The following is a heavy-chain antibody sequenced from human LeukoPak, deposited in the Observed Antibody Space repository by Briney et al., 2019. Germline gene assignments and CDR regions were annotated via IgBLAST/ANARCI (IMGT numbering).Heavy chain of an antibody. CDR1: GFSFSTYG. J-gene: IGHJ4*02. V-gene: IGHV3-48*04. D-gene: IGHD3-9*01. Sequence: QSGGSLRLSCAASGFSFSTYGMNWVRQAPGKGLEWVSYISSDSRTIYYADSVKGRITMSRDNAKNSLYLQMNSLRAEDTAVYYCARDYTIWVGYYFDYWGQGTLVTVSS. CDR2: ISSDSRTI. CDR3: ARDYTIWVGYYFDY.